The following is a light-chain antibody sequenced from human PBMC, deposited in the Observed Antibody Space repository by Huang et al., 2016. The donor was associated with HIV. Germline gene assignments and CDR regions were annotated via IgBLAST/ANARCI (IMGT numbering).Light chain of an antibody. V-gene: IGKV3D-15*01. J-gene: IGKJ1*01. CDR1: QSVSNN. CDR3: QQYNNWPWT. CDR2: VAS. Sequence: EIVMTQSPGTLSVSPGERATLSCRASQSVSNNLAWYQQKPGQAPRLLIYVASTRATGIPARFSGSGSGTEFTLTISSLQSEDFAVYHCQQYNNWPWTFGQGTKVEIK.